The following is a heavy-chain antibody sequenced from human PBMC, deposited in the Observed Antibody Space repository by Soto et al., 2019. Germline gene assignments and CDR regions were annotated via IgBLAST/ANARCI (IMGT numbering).Heavy chain of an antibody. J-gene: IGHJ4*02. Sequence: DTLSLTCAVHGGSFRGYYWSWIRQPPGKGLEWIGEINHSGGTNYNPSLKSRVSISVDASKNQFSLQLTSVTAADTAVYYCARLWSSNEGSSWGQGTLVTVSS. CDR2: INHSGGT. CDR3: ARLWSSNEGSS. CDR1: GGSFRGYY. D-gene: IGHD3-10*01. V-gene: IGHV4-34*01.